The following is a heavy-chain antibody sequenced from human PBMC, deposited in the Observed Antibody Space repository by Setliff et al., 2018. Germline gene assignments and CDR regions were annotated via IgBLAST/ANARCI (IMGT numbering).Heavy chain of an antibody. CDR3: ARVNQYSSVWYNYYYGMDV. J-gene: IGHJ6*02. Sequence: KPSETLSLTCTVSGGSISSSSYYWGWIRQPPGKGLEWIGSIYYSGSTYYNPSLKSRATISVDTSKNQFSLKLSSVTAADTAVYYCARVNQYSSVWYNYYYGMDVWGQGTTVTVSS. CDR2: IYYSGST. D-gene: IGHD6-19*01. CDR1: GGSISSSSYY. V-gene: IGHV4-39*07.